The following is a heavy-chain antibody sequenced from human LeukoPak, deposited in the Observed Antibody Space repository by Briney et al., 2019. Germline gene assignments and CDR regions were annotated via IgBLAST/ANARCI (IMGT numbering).Heavy chain of an antibody. CDR2: ISSSSSYI. V-gene: IGHV3-21*01. D-gene: IGHD3-10*02. Sequence: GGSLRLSCAASGFTFSSYSMDWVRQAPGEGLEWVSSISSSSSYIYYADSVKGRFTISRDNAKNSLYLQMNSLRAEDTAVYYCAELGITMIGGVWGKGTTVTISS. CDR1: GFTFSSYS. J-gene: IGHJ6*04. CDR3: AELGITMIGGV.